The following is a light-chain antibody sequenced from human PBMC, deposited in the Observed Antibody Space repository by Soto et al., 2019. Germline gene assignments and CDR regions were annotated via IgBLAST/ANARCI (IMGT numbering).Light chain of an antibody. CDR3: QQSYNTPRT. CDR1: QSISNF. CDR2: SSS. V-gene: IGKV1-39*01. J-gene: IGKJ1*01. Sequence: DIHVTQSPSSLSASVGDRVTITCRASQSISNFLNWYQQRPGQAPKLLISSSSNVQSGVPSRFSGRGSGTDFTLTISGMQPEDAASYCCQQSYNTPRTFGQGTKVDIK.